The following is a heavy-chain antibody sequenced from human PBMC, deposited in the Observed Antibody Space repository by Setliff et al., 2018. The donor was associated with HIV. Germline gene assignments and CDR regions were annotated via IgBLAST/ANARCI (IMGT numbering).Heavy chain of an antibody. CDR3: AKGRYSSSWYYFDY. CDR1: GFTFSTYW. CDR2: INNDGRKT. Sequence: GGSLRLSCAASGFTFSTYWMHWVRQAPGKGLVWVSHINNDGRKTTYADSVKGRFTVSRDNAKNSLYLQMNSLRAEDMALYYCAKGRYSSSWYYFDYWGQGTLVTVSS. J-gene: IGHJ4*02. V-gene: IGHV3-74*03. D-gene: IGHD6-13*01.